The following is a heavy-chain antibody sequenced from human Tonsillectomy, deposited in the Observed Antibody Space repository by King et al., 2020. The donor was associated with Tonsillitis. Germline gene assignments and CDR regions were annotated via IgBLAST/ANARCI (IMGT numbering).Heavy chain of an antibody. J-gene: IGHJ4*02. CDR2: ISYDGSNK. D-gene: IGHD3-22*01. Sequence: HVQLVESGGGVVQPGRSLRLSCAASGFTFSSYVMHWVRQAPGQGLEWVAVISYDGSNKYYADSVKGRFTISRDNSKNTLYLQMNSLRAEDTAVYYCARDVQAGGCAYDRSGISKSGDENPTPERSFDHWGQGTLVTVSS. V-gene: IGHV3-30*04. CDR1: GFTFSSYV. CDR3: ARDVQAGGCAYDRSGISKSGDENPTPERSFDH.